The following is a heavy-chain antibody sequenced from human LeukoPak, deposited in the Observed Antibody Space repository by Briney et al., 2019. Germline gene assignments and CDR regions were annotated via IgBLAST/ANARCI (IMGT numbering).Heavy chain of an antibody. CDR1: GGSISSSNYY. Sequence: PSETLSLTCTVSGGSISSSNYYWGWIRQPPGKGLEWIGTIYYSGSTFYNPSLKSRVTISVDTSKNQFSLKLSSVTAADPAVYFCARSHSGTYYEAPPGDYWGQGTLVTVSS. V-gene: IGHV4-39*07. D-gene: IGHD1-26*01. CDR2: IYYSGST. CDR3: ARSHSGTYYEAPPGDY. J-gene: IGHJ4*02.